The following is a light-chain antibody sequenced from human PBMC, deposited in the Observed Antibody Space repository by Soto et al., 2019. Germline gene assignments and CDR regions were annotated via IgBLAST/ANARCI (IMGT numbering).Light chain of an antibody. CDR1: QGINSH. J-gene: IGKJ4*01. CDR2: SAS. CDR3: QQFKSLPIT. V-gene: IGKV1-9*01. Sequence: IPVTQSPSSLSASVGDRVTITCRVSQGINSHLAWYQQKPGKAPKVLIHSASTLESGVPSRFSGSGSGTDFTLTISSLQPEDFATYYCQQFKSLPITFGGGTRVEIK.